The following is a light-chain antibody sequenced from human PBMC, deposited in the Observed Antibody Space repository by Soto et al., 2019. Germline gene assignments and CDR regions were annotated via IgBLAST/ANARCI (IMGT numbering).Light chain of an antibody. CDR2: HAA. J-gene: IGKJ4*01. CDR3: QQYNEWPRT. CDR1: QSVSNN. V-gene: IGKV3-15*01. Sequence: EIVMTQSPATLSVSPGERATLSCRASQSVSNNVAWYQQKPGQAPRLLIYHAATMATGIPARFSGSGSGTEVTLTISSLQSEDFAVYYCQQYNEWPRTFGGGTKVEIK.